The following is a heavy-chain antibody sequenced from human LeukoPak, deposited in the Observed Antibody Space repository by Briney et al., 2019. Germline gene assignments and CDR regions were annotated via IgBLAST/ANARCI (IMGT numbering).Heavy chain of an antibody. CDR2: IYYSGST. CDR1: GGSISSGGYY. D-gene: IGHD1-14*01. V-gene: IGHV4-31*03. CDR3: AREGITNNWFDP. Sequence: PSETLSLTCTVSGGSISSGGYYWSWIRQHPGTGLEWIGYIYYSGSTYYNPSLKSRVTISVDTSKNQFSLKLSSVTAADTAVYYCAREGITNNWFDPWGQGTLVTVSS. J-gene: IGHJ5*02.